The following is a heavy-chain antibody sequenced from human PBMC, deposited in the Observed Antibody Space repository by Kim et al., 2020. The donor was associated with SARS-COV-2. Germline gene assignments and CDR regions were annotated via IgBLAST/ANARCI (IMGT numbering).Heavy chain of an antibody. CDR2: ISGSGGST. CDR3: AKDAGNYDILTGYYRGWFDP. Sequence: GGSLRLSCAASGFTFSSYAMSWVRQAPGKGLEWVSAISGSGGSTYYADSVKGRFTISRDNSKNTLYLQMNSLRAEDTAVYYCAKDAGNYDILTGYYRGWFDPWGQGTLVTVSS. J-gene: IGHJ5*02. D-gene: IGHD3-9*01. V-gene: IGHV3-23*01. CDR1: GFTFSSYA.